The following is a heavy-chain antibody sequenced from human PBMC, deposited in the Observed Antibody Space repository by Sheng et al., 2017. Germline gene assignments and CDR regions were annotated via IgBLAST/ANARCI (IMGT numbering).Heavy chain of an antibody. CDR3: ARGSIGNYHFDY. J-gene: IGHJ4*02. D-gene: IGHD1-7*01. Sequence: QVQLVQSGAEVKKPGASVKVSCKTSGYTFTDYYVHWVRQAPGQGLEWMGWINPNSGDSKSAQRFQGRVTMTRDTSISTAYLDLTSLRSDDTAVFYCARGSIGNYHFDYWGQGTLV. CDR1: GYTFTDYY. CDR2: INPNSGDS. V-gene: IGHV1-2*02.